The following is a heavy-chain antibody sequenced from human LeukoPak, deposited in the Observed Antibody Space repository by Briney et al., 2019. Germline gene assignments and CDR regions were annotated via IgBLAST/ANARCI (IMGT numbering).Heavy chain of an antibody. J-gene: IGHJ5*02. V-gene: IGHV3-7*01. Sequence: PGGSLRLSCAASGFTFSSYWMSWVRQAPGKGLEWVANIKQDGSEKYYVDSVKGRFTISRDNARNSLYLQMNSLRAEDTAVYYCARDSEGVTGTTSWFDPWGQGTLVTVSS. CDR3: ARDSEGVTGTTSWFDP. CDR1: GFTFSSYW. CDR2: IKQDGSEK. D-gene: IGHD1-7*01.